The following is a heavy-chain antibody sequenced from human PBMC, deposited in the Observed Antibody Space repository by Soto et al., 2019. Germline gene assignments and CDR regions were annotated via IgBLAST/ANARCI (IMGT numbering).Heavy chain of an antibody. Sequence: ASVKVSCKASGYTFTRSGISWVRQAPGQGPEWMGWISSYNGDTNYAQTFQGRVTMTTDTSTSTAYMELSSLRAEDTAVYYCARGYSSSRYYFDYWGQGTLVTVSS. J-gene: IGHJ4*02. CDR2: ISSYNGDT. CDR1: GYTFTRSG. D-gene: IGHD6-6*01. CDR3: ARGYSSSRYYFDY. V-gene: IGHV1-18*01.